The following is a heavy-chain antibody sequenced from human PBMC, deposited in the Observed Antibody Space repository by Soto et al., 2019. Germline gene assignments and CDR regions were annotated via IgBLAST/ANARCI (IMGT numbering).Heavy chain of an antibody. D-gene: IGHD1-26*01. J-gene: IGHJ3*02. CDR1: EFTFSSYA. CDR2: ISGSGGGT. Sequence: PVGSLRLSCVASEFTFSSYAMSWVRQAPGKGLEWVSVISGSGGGTYYADSVKGRFAVSRDNSKSTLYLQMNSLRDEDTAVYYCAKVPTGEMGTVFQAFDIWGQGTMVTVSS. V-gene: IGHV3-23*01. CDR3: AKVPTGEMGTVFQAFDI.